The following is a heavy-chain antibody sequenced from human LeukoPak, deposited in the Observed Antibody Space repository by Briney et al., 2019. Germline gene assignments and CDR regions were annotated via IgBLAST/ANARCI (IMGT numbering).Heavy chain of an antibody. V-gene: IGHV4-61*02. CDR1: GGSISSGSYY. CDR3: ARGADPDSGSSYRYYYYYYYMDV. D-gene: IGHD1-26*01. Sequence: PSQTLSLTCTVSGGSISSGSYYWSWIQQPAGKGLEWIGRIYTSGSTNYNPSLKSRVTISVDTSKNQFSLKLSSVTAADTAVYYRARGADPDSGSSYRYYYYYYYMDVWGKGTTVTVSS. J-gene: IGHJ6*03. CDR2: IYTSGST.